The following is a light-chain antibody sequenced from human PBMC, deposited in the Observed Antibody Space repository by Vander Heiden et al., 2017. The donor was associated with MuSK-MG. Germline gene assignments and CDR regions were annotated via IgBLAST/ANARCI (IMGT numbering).Light chain of an antibody. Sequence: QSVLTQPPSVSGAPGQRVTISCPGTNSNIGPGFDVPWHQQRAGTAPKPLIYANPNRPSVVPDRFSGSKSGTSASLAVTGLQAEDEADYYCQSYENSLSGSVFGGGTKLTVL. CDR1: NSNIGPGFD. V-gene: IGLV1-40*01. J-gene: IGLJ3*02. CDR2: ANP. CDR3: QSYENSLSGSV.